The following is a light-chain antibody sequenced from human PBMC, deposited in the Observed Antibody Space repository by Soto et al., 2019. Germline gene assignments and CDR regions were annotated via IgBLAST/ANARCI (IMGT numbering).Light chain of an antibody. CDR1: QRISANY. J-gene: IGKJ2*01. CDR2: GSV. CDR3: HQYGVSPYS. Sequence: VVLTQSPATLSLSLGERDTLSCRATQRISANYIAWYQVKTGQAPRLLVHGSVTRSAGIPDRFSGTGSGADFTLTIARVEPEDFAVYFCHQYGVSPYSFGQGTKLESK. V-gene: IGKV3-20*01.